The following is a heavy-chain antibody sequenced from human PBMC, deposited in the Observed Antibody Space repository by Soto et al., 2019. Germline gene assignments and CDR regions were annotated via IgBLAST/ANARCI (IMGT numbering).Heavy chain of an antibody. CDR3: ARLMAATASEDAFDS. J-gene: IGHJ3*02. D-gene: IGHD6-13*01. CDR1: GGSISSSSYY. Sequence: QLQLQESGPGLVKPWETLSLTCTVSGGSISSSSYYWGWIRQPPGKGLELIGSIYYSRSTYYNPSLKRRVTISVDTSKSRLSLKLGSVTAAATAVYYCARLMAATASEDAFDSWGQRKMFTVSS. CDR2: IYYSRST. V-gene: IGHV4-39*02.